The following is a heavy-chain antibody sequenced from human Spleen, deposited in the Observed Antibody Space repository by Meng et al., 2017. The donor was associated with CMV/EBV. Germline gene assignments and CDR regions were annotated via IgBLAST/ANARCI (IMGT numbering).Heavy chain of an antibody. Sequence: SETLSLTCIVSGGSISNHYWSWIRQPPGKGLEWIGYIYYSGTTNYNPSLKSRVTMSVDVSKNQFSLKLSSVTAADTAVYYCAREGNSSGKYYYYYYGLDVWGQGTTVTVSS. CDR2: IYYSGTT. CDR3: AREGNSSGKYYYYYYGLDV. V-gene: IGHV4-59*11. CDR1: GGSISNHY. J-gene: IGHJ6*02. D-gene: IGHD6-6*01.